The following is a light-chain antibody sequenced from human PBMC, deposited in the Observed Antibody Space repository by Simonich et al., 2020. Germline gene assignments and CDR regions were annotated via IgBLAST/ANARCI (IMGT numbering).Light chain of an antibody. J-gene: IGKJ3*01. Sequence: IQMTQSPSTLSASVGDRDTITCRASQGISSALAWYQQKPGKAHKLLIYDASSLESGVPSRFSGSGSGTDFTLTISSLQPENFATYYCQQFNSYPFTFGPGTKVDIK. CDR3: QQFNSYPFT. CDR1: QGISSA. V-gene: IGKV1-13*02. CDR2: DAS.